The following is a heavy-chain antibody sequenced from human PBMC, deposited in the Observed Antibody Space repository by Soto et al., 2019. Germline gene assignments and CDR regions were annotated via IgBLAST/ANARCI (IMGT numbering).Heavy chain of an antibody. V-gene: IGHV4-34*01. D-gene: IGHD2-15*01. J-gene: IGHJ4*02. CDR2: INHSGST. CDR1: GGSFSGYY. Sequence: QVQLQQWGAGLLKPSETLSLTCAVYGGSFSGYYWSWIRQPPGKGLEWIGEINHSGSTNYNPSLKSRVTISVDTSKNQFSLKLSSVTAADTAVYYCARAGWRRPFDYWGQGTLVTVSS. CDR3: ARAGWRRPFDY.